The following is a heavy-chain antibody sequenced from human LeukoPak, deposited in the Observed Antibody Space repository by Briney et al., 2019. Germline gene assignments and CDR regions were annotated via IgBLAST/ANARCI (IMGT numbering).Heavy chain of an antibody. Sequence: PGGSLRLSCAASGFTFTSYYMHWVRQAPGQGLEWMGIINPSGGSTSYAQKFQGRVTMTRDTSTSTVYMELSSLRSEDTAVYYCARGGPEYLSDYWGQGTLVTVSS. D-gene: IGHD2-2*02. V-gene: IGHV1-46*01. CDR2: INPSGGST. J-gene: IGHJ4*02. CDR1: GFTFTSYY. CDR3: ARGGPEYLSDY.